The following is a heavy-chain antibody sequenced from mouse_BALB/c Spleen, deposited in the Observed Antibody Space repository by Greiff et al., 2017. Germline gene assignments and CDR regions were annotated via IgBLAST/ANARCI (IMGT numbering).Heavy chain of an antibody. CDR2: ISSGSSTI. J-gene: IGHJ4*01. Sequence: EVMLVESGGGLVQPGGSRKLSCAASGFTFSSFGMHWVRQAPEKGLEWVAYISSGSSTIYYADTVKGRFTISRDNPKNTLFLQMTSLRSEDTAMYYCARGGYYGSSPYAMDYWGQGTSVTVSS. CDR3: ARGGYYGSSPYAMDY. V-gene: IGHV5-17*02. D-gene: IGHD1-1*01. CDR1: GFTFSSFG.